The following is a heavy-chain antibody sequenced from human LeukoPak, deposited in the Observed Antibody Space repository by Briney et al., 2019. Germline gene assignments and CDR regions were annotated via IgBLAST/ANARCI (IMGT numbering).Heavy chain of an antibody. CDR3: AREMGGYYGSGTFFDL. CDR1: EFVFSDYY. V-gene: IGHV3-11*01. Sequence: AGGSLRLSCAASEFVFSDYYMSWVRQAPGKGLEWVSYISSGGDTKYYADSVKGRFTISRDNAKNSLYLQMNNLRAEDTAVYYCAREMGGYYGSGTFFDLWGQGNMVTVSS. CDR2: ISSGGDTK. J-gene: IGHJ4*02. D-gene: IGHD3-10*01.